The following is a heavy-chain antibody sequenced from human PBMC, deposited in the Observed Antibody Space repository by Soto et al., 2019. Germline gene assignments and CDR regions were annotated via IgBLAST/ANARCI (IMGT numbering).Heavy chain of an antibody. V-gene: IGHV1-2*04. J-gene: IGHJ4*02. CDR2: INPNSGGT. D-gene: IGHD3-16*01. CDR3: ARDGGRYGIYLDY. CDR1: GYTFTGYY. Sequence: ASVRVSCKAAGYTFTGYYMHWVRQAPGQGLEWMGWINPNSGGTNYAQKFQGWVTMTRDTSISTAYMELSRLRSDDTAVYYCARDGGRYGIYLDYWGQGTLVTVCS.